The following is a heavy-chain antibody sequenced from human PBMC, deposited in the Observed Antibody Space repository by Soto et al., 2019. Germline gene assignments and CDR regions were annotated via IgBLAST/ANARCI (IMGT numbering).Heavy chain of an antibody. CDR2: ISAYNGNT. Sequence: QVQLVQSGAEVKKPGASVKVSRKASGYTFTSYGISWVRQAPGQGLEWMGWISAYNGNTNYARKLQGRVTMTTDTSTSTAYMELRSLRSDDTAVYYCARDSGVAGTGEDAFDIWGQGTMVTVSS. CDR3: ARDSGVAGTGEDAFDI. V-gene: IGHV1-18*04. D-gene: IGHD6-19*01. J-gene: IGHJ3*02. CDR1: GYTFTSYG.